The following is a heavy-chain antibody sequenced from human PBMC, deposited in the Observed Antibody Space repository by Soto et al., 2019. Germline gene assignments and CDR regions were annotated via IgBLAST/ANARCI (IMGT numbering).Heavy chain of an antibody. J-gene: IGHJ6*02. CDR2: TYYRSKLYN. D-gene: IGHD1-7*01. CDR1: VDSVSSNSAA. V-gene: IGHV6-1*01. Sequence: SQTLSLTCAISVDSVSSNSAAWNLISQSPSRGLEWLGRTYYRSKLYNDYAVSVKSRITINPDTSKNQFSLQLNSVTPEDTAVYYSARERLELPFHYYYGMDVWGQGTTFTVSS. CDR3: ARERLELPFHYYYGMDV.